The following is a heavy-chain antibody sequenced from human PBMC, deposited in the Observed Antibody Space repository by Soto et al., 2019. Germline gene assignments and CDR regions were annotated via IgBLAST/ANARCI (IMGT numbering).Heavy chain of an antibody. J-gene: IGHJ4*02. D-gene: IGHD3-10*01. CDR3: ARDPNYYGSGSLPFDY. V-gene: IGHV1-18*04. Sequence: EDSVKVSCKASGYTFTSYGISWVRQAPGQGLEWMGWISAYNGNTNYAQKLQGRVTMTTDTSTSTAYMGLRSLRSDDTAVYYCARDPNYYGSGSLPFDYSGLGTLVTVSS. CDR1: GYTFTSYG. CDR2: ISAYNGNT.